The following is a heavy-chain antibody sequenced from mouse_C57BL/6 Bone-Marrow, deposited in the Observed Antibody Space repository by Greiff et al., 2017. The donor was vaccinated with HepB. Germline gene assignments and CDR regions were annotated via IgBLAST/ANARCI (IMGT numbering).Heavy chain of an antibody. CDR1: GYTFTGYW. V-gene: IGHV1-9*01. D-gene: IGHD2-13*01. Sequence: QVQLQQSGAELMKPGASVKLSCKATGYTFTGYWIEWVKQRPGHGLEWIGEILPGSGSTNYNEKFKGKATLTADTSSNTAYMQHSSLTTEVSAIYYCARSDGDPFAYWGQGTLVTVSA. CDR2: ILPGSGST. CDR3: ARSDGDPFAY. J-gene: IGHJ3*01.